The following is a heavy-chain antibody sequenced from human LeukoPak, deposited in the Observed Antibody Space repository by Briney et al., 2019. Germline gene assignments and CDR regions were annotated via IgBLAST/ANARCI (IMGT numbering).Heavy chain of an antibody. V-gene: IGHV1-2*02. D-gene: IGHD3-10*01. CDR1: GYTFTGYY. CDR2: INPNSGGT. Sequence: GASVKVSCMASGYTFTGYYMHWVRQAPGQGLEWMGWINPNSGGTNYAQKFQGRVTMTRDTSISTAYMELSRPRSDDTAVYYCARAVAVTMVQGVKYWGQGTLVTVSS. J-gene: IGHJ4*02. CDR3: ARAVAVTMVQGVKY.